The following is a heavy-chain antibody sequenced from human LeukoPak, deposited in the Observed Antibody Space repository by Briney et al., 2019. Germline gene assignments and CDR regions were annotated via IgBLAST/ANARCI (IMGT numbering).Heavy chain of an antibody. CDR3: ATRESSMARTH. CDR1: GFIFSYYW. V-gene: IGHV3-7*01. CDR2: INEVGTKE. J-gene: IGHJ4*02. Sequence: PGGSLRLSCAASGFIFSYYWMNWVRQVPGKGLEWVANINEVGTKEDYVDSVRGRFTISRDNTKNTLYLQMNSLRAEDTALYYCATRESSMARTHWGQGTLVTVSS. D-gene: IGHD3-10*01.